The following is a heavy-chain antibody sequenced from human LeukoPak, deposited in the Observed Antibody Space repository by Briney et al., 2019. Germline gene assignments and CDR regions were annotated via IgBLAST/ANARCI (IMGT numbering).Heavy chain of an antibody. D-gene: IGHD2-2*01. CDR2: IYYSGST. Sequence: SETLSLTCTVSGGSISSYYWSWIRQPPGKGLEWIGYIYYSGSTNYNPSLKSRVTISVVTSKNQFSLKLSSVTAADTAVYYCARVIVVVPAALHYFDYWGQGTLVTVSS. V-gene: IGHV4-59*01. CDR1: GGSISSYY. J-gene: IGHJ4*02. CDR3: ARVIVVVPAALHYFDY.